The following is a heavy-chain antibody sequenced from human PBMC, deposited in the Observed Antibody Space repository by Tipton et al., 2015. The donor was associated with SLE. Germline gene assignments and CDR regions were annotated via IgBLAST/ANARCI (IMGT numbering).Heavy chain of an antibody. CDR3: ARSSGDGGNSVYFDY. CDR2: IYYSGST. J-gene: IGHJ4*02. CDR1: GGSFSGYY. V-gene: IGHV4-59*01. D-gene: IGHD4-23*01. Sequence: TLSLTCAVYGGSFSGYYWSWIRQHPGKGLEWIGYIYYSGSTNYNPSLKSRVTISVDTSKNQFSLKLSSVTAADTAVYYCARSSGDGGNSVYFDYWGQGTLVTVSS.